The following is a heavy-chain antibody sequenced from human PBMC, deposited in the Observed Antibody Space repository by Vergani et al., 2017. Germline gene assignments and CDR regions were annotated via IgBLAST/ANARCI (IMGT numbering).Heavy chain of an antibody. CDR3: ASQWIAAAGNFDN. Sequence: QVQLQQWGAGLLKPSETLSLTCAVYGGSFSGYYWSWIRQPPGKGLEWIGEINHSGSTNYNPSLKSRVTISVDTSKNQFSLKLSSVTAADTAVYYCASQWIAAAGNFDNWGQGTLVTVSS. J-gene: IGHJ4*02. D-gene: IGHD6-13*01. CDR1: GGSFSGYY. CDR2: INHSGST. V-gene: IGHV4-34*01.